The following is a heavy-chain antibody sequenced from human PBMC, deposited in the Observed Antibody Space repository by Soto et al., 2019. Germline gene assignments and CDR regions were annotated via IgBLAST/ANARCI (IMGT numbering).Heavy chain of an antibody. V-gene: IGHV4-59*01. D-gene: IGHD1-26*01. CDR1: GGSISSYY. J-gene: IGHJ4*02. Sequence: SETLSLTCTVSGGSISSYYWSWIRQPPGKGLEWIGYIYYSGSTNYNPSLKSRVTISVDTSKNQFSLKLSSVTAADTAVYYCAGRVGATHPDYWGQGTLVTVSS. CDR2: IYYSGST. CDR3: AGRVGATHPDY.